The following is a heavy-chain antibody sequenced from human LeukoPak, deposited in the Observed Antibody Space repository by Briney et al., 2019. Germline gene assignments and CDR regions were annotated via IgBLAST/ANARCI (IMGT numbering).Heavy chain of an antibody. J-gene: IGHJ4*02. V-gene: IGHV3-30-3*01. CDR2: ISYDGSNK. Sequence: GGSLRLSCAASGFTFSDYAMHWVRQAPGKGLEWVALISYDGSNKYYADSVKGRFTIYRDNPKNTLYLQMNTLRAEGTAVYYCARSWARSGYYGAYYFDYWGQGTRVSVSS. CDR3: ARSWARSGYYGAYYFDY. CDR1: GFTFSDYA. D-gene: IGHD3-22*01.